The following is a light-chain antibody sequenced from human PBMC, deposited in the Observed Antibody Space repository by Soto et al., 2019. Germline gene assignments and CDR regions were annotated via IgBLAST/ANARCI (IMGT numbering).Light chain of an antibody. V-gene: IGLV2-14*01. CDR2: DVS. J-gene: IGLJ1*01. CDR3: SSYTSSSILYV. Sequence: QSVLTQPASVSGSPGQSITISCTGTSGDVGFYNYVSWYQQHPGKAPKLMIYDVSNRPSGVSNRFSGSKSGNTASLTISGLQAEDEADYYCSSYTSSSILYVFGTGTKVTVL. CDR1: SGDVGFYNY.